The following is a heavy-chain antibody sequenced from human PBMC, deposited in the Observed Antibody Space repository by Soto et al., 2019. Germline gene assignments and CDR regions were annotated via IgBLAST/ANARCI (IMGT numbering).Heavy chain of an antibody. CDR1: GFTFSDYY. CDR3: ARDLDSGSHAFDY. CDR2: ISSSSSYT. J-gene: IGHJ4*02. D-gene: IGHD1-26*01. V-gene: IGHV3-11*05. Sequence: GSLRLSCAASGFTFSDYYMSWIRQAPGKGLEWVSYISSSSSYTNYADSVKGRFTISRDNAKNSLYLQMNSLRAEDTAVYYCARDLDSGSHAFDYWGQGTLVTVSS.